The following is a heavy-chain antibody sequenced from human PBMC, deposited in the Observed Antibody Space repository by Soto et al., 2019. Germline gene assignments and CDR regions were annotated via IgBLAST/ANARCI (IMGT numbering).Heavy chain of an antibody. J-gene: IGHJ4*02. CDR3: ARIYCSGGSCFTGPDY. V-gene: IGHV1-3*01. CDR2: INAGNGNT. Sequence: ASVKVSCKASGYTFTSYAMHWVRQAPGQRLEWMGWINAGNGNTKYSQKFQGRVTITRDTSASTAYMELSSLRSEDTALYYRARIYCSGGSCFTGPDYWGQGTLVTVSS. CDR1: GYTFTSYA. D-gene: IGHD2-15*01.